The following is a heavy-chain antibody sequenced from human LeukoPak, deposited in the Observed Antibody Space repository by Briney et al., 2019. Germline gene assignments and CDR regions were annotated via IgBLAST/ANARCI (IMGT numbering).Heavy chain of an antibody. D-gene: IGHD2-2*01. CDR3: AKDVVVVPTATHFDY. CDR2: ISGSAGST. Sequence: GGSLRLSCAASGFTFSTYAMNWVRQAPGKGLEWVSGISGSAGSTYCADSVKGRFTISRDNSKNTLYLQMNSLRAEDTAVYFCAKDVVVVPTATHFDYWGQGTLVTVPS. V-gene: IGHV3-23*01. CDR1: GFTFSTYA. J-gene: IGHJ4*02.